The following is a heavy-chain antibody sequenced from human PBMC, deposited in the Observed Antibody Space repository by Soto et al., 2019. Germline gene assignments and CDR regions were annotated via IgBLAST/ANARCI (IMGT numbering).Heavy chain of an antibody. Sequence: GESLKISCRGSRYSFTSYCISWVRQLAGKGLEWMESSDPSDSYTNYCPSFQGHVTITADKSISTAYLQWSSLKASDTAMYYCASSIAAAFYGMDVWGQGTTVTVSS. CDR2: SDPSDSYT. V-gene: IGHV5-10-1*01. CDR3: ASSIAAAFYGMDV. J-gene: IGHJ6*02. D-gene: IGHD6-13*01. CDR1: RYSFTSYC.